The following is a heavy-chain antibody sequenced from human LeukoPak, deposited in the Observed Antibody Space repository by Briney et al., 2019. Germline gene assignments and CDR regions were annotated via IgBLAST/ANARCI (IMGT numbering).Heavy chain of an antibody. CDR2: IYHSGST. D-gene: IGHD5-18*01. J-gene: IGHJ4*02. Sequence: SETLSPTCAVSGGSISSGGYSWSWIRQPPGTGLEWIGYIYHSGSTYYNPSLKSRVTISVDRSKNQFSLKLSSVTAADTAVYYRARGSLFLASYGLDYWGQGTLVTVSS. CDR1: GGSISSGGYS. CDR3: ARGSLFLASYGLDY. V-gene: IGHV4-30-2*01.